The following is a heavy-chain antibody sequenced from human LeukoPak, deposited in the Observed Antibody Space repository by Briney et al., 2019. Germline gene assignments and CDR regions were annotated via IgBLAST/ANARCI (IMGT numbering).Heavy chain of an antibody. J-gene: IGHJ4*02. CDR2: IYYSGST. Sequence: SETLSLTCTVSGGSISNYYWSWLRQPPGKGLEWIGYIYYSGSTNYNPSLKSRVTISVDTSKNQFSLKLTSVTAADTAVYYCARGNGITGTTVIDYWGQGTLVTVSS. D-gene: IGHD1-7*01. CDR1: GGSISNYY. V-gene: IGHV4-59*01. CDR3: ARGNGITGTTVIDY.